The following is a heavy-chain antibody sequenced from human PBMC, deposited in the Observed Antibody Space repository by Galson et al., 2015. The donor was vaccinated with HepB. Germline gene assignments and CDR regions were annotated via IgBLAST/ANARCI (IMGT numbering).Heavy chain of an antibody. CDR2: IRSKASNYAT. J-gene: IGHJ1*01. V-gene: IGHV3-73*01. D-gene: IGHD6-13*01. Sequence: SLRLSCAASGFTLSGSAIHWVRQTSGKGLEWVGRIRSKASNYATAYAASLKGRFTISRDDSKNTAYLHMKSLKTEDTAVYFCTRLGVLSGYSSSWGQGTLVTVSS. CDR3: TRLGVLSGYSSS. CDR1: GFTLSGSA.